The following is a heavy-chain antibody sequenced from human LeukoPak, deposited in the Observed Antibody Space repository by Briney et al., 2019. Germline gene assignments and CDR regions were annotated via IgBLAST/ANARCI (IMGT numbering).Heavy chain of an antibody. CDR3: EELGITMIGGV. J-gene: IGHJ6*04. V-gene: IGHV3-30*02. CDR1: GFTFSSYG. CDR2: IRSDASYE. Sequence: GGSLRLSCEASGFTFSSYGLHWVRQAPGKGLEWVAFIRSDASYEYYMDSVKGRFTISRDNAKNSLYLQMNSLRAEDTAVYYCEELGITMIGGVWGKGTTVTISS. D-gene: IGHD3-10*02.